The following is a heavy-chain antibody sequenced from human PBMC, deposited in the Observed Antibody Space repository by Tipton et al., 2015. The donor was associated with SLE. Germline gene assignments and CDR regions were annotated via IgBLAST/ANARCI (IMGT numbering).Heavy chain of an antibody. V-gene: IGHV1-69*05. CDR2: IIPIFGTA. CDR3: ATHSRFWSFDAFDI. CDR1: GGTFSRYA. Sequence: QSGAEVKKPGSSVKVSCKASGGTFSRYAISWVRQAPGQGLEWMGGIIPIFGTANYAQKFQGRVTITTDESTSTAYMELSSLRSEDTAVYYCATHSRFWSFDAFDIWGQGTMVTVSS. D-gene: IGHD5-12*01. J-gene: IGHJ3*02.